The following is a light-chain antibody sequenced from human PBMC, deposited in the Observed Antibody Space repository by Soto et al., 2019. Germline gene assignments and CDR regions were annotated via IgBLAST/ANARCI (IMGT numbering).Light chain of an antibody. V-gene: IGLV1-44*01. CDR1: SSNIGRNT. CDR2: GSD. CDR3: AAWDDCQNAWA. Sequence: QSVLTQPPSASGTPGQRVTISCSGSSSNIGRNTVKWYRQLPGTAPKLLIGGSDQRPSGVPDRFSGSHSGTSASLAISGLQSEDEADYSCAAWDDCQNAWAFGGVTKLTVL. J-gene: IGLJ3*02.